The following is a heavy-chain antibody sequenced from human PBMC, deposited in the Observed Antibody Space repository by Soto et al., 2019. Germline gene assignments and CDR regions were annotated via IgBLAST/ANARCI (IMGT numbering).Heavy chain of an antibody. D-gene: IGHD2-8*01. J-gene: IGHJ4*02. V-gene: IGHV3-30*18. CDR1: GFTFSSNG. CDR3: AKDSGGKWSIDY. Sequence: QVQLVESGGDVVQPGTSLRLSCAASGFTFSSNGMHWVRQAPGKGLEWVVNIGYDGDNANYPDSVKGRFTISRDNSDNTVFLKMNSLRAEDTAVYYCAKDSGGKWSIDYWGQGTLLTVSS. CDR2: IGYDGDNA.